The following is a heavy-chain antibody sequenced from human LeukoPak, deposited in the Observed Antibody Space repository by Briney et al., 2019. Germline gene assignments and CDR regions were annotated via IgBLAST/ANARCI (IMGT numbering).Heavy chain of an antibody. Sequence: ASVKVSCKASGYTFSSYDINWGRQATGQGLEWMGWMNPNSGNTGYAQKFQGRVTMTRNTSISTAYMELSSLRSEDTAVYYCARAYGSSYYMDVWGKGTTVTVSS. V-gene: IGHV1-8*01. CDR2: MNPNSGNT. J-gene: IGHJ6*03. D-gene: IGHD3-10*01. CDR3: ARAYGSSYYMDV. CDR1: GYTFSSYD.